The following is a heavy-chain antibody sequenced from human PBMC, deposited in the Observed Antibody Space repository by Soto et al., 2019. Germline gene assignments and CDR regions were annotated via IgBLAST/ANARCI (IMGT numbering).Heavy chain of an antibody. J-gene: IGHJ5*02. Sequence: SETLSLTCTVSGASISGFCRSWIRKSPGRGLEWIGRIYATGTTDYNPSLKSRVMMSVHTSKKQFSLKLRSVTAADTAVYYCVRDGTKTLREWFDPWGQGISVTVS. D-gene: IGHD1-1*01. CDR3: VRDGTKTLREWFDP. CDR1: GASISGFC. CDR2: IYATGTT. V-gene: IGHV4-4*07.